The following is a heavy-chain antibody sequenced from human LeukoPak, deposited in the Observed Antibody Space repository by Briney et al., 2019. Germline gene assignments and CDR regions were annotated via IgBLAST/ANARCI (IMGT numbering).Heavy chain of an antibody. CDR1: GFTFDDYG. Sequence: PGGSLRLSCAASGFTFDDYGMSWVRQAPGKGLEWVSGINWNGGSTGYADSVKGRFTISRDNAKNSLYLQMNILRAEDTALYYCARAYYYDSSGYYSWGDAFDIWGQGTMVTVSS. CDR2: INWNGGST. J-gene: IGHJ3*02. V-gene: IGHV3-20*04. CDR3: ARAYYYDSSGYYSWGDAFDI. D-gene: IGHD3-22*01.